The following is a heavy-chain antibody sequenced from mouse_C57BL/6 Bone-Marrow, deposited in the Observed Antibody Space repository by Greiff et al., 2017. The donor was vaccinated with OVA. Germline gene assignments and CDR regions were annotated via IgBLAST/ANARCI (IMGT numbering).Heavy chain of an antibody. V-gene: IGHV5-17*01. CDR1: GFTFSDYG. D-gene: IGHD1-1*02. CDR2: ISSGSSTI. J-gene: IGHJ4*01. CDR3: ARPGGYYAMDY. Sequence: EVMLVESGGGLVKPGGSLKLSCAASGFTFSDYGMHWVRQAPEKGLEWVAYISSGSSTIYSADTVKGRFTISRGNAKNTLFLQMTSLRSEDTAMYYCARPGGYYAMDYWGQGTSVTVSS.